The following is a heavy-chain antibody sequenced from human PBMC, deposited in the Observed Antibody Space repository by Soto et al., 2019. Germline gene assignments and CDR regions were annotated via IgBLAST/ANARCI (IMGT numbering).Heavy chain of an antibody. CDR1: GCSISSSNW. CDR3: ARCEIQGPIDY. V-gene: IGHV4-28*01. CDR2: IYYSGAT. J-gene: IGHJ4*02. Sequence: QVQLQESGPGLVKPSDTLSLTCAVSGCSISSSNWWGWIRQPPGKGLEWIGYIYYSGATYYNPSLKSRVTISVDTSKNQFSLKLTSVTAVDTAVYYCARCEIQGPIDYWGQGTLVTVSS.